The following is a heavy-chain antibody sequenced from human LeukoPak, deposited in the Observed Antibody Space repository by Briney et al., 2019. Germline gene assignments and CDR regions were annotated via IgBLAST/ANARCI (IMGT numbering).Heavy chain of an antibody. Sequence: GGSLRLPCAASGFTFSDHYMDWVRQAPGKGLEWVGRIKNKANSYTTEYAASVKGRFTVSREDSKNALYLQMNSLRADDSAVYYCAKVPSTLKYNYFGPWGQGTLVTVSS. CDR3: AKVPSTLKYNYFGP. D-gene: IGHD2/OR15-2a*01. CDR1: GFTFSDHY. CDR2: IKNKANSYTT. J-gene: IGHJ5*02. V-gene: IGHV3-72*01.